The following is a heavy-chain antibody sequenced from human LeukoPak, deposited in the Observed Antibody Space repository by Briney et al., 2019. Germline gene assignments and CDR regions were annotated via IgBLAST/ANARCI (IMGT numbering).Heavy chain of an antibody. CDR1: GYTFTSYA. CDR3: ARYCSGGSCFSPALFDY. CDR2: INAGNGNT. V-gene: IGHV1-3*01. D-gene: IGHD2-15*01. Sequence: GASVKVSCKASGYTFTSYAMHWVRQAPGQRLEWMGWINAGNGNTKYSQKFQGRVTITRDTSASTAYMGLSSLRSEDTAVYYCARYCSGGSCFSPALFDYWGQGTLVTVSS. J-gene: IGHJ4*02.